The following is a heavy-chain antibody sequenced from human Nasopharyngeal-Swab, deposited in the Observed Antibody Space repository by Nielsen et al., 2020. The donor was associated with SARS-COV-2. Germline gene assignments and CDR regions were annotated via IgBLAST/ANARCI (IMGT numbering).Heavy chain of an antibody. Sequence: GGSLTLSCAASGSISDDFAMHWVRQAPGKGLEWVSGISWISGRIGYADSVTGRMTRSRNNAKNSLYLQMNSLRAEDTAVYYCARAGHIVVVAAALHGISSNGPLGTWGQGTLVTVSS. V-gene: IGHV3-9*02. D-gene: IGHD2-2*01. CDR3: ARAGHIVVVAAALHGISSNGPLGT. CDR1: GSISDDFA. CDR2: ISWISGRI. J-gene: IGHJ5*02.